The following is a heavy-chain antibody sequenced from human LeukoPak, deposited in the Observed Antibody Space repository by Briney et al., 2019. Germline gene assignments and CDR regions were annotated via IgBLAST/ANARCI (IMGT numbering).Heavy chain of an antibody. CDR3: ASFLVTAAGNWFDP. CDR2: IIPIFGTA. Sequence: ASVKVSCKASGGTFSSYAISWVRQAPGQGLEWMGGIIPIFGTANYAQKFQGRVTITTDESTSTAYMELCSLRSEDTAVYYCASFLVTAAGNWFDPWGQGTLVTVSS. D-gene: IGHD6-13*01. V-gene: IGHV1-69*05. CDR1: GGTFSSYA. J-gene: IGHJ5*02.